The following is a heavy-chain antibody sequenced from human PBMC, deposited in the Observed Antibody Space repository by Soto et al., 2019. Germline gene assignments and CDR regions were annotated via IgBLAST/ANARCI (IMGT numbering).Heavy chain of an antibody. Sequence: EVQVMESGGGLFQPGGSLRLSCTFTFSMYSMNWVRQAPGKWLEWVASISSGGTYIQYADSVKGRFTISRDNAKNSVSLQMNSLRGDDTAAYFCTRDQGVSYDSWFDPWGQGTLVTVSS. J-gene: IGHJ5*02. D-gene: IGHD1-26*01. CDR2: ISSGGTYI. CDR1: TFSMYS. V-gene: IGHV3-21*01. CDR3: TRDQGVSYDSWFDP.